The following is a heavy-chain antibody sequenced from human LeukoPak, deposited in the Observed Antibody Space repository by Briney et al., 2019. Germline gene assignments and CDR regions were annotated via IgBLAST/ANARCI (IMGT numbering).Heavy chain of an antibody. D-gene: IGHD4-17*01. V-gene: IGHV4-39*01. J-gene: IGHJ4*02. Sequence: SETLSLTCTVSGGSISSSSYYWGWIRQPPGKGLEWIVSIYYSGSTYYNPSLKSRVTISVDTSKNQFSLKLSSVTAADTAVYYCALRQYGDYADYWGQGTLVTVSS. CDR1: GGSISSSSYY. CDR2: IYYSGST. CDR3: ALRQYGDYADY.